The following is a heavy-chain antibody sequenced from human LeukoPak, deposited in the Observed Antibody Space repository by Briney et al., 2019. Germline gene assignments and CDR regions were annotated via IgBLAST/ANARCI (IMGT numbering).Heavy chain of an antibody. CDR1: GFTFDDYV. CDR3: ARDRRPFDY. CDR2: INCNCGST. Sequence: GSLRLSCVASGFTFDDYVMSWVRQAPGKGREGGSLINCNCGSTGYLDSVKGRLTISRENAKNSLYLQMNSLRAEDTALYYCARDRRPFDYWGQGTLVTVSS. V-gene: IGHV3-20*04. J-gene: IGHJ4*02.